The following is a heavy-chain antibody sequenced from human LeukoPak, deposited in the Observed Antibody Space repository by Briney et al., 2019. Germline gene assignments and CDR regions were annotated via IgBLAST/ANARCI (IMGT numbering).Heavy chain of an antibody. CDR2: INPNRGNT. J-gene: IGHJ5*02. V-gene: IGHV1-8*01. CDR1: RYTFTPYA. Sequence: ASQKVSRTTSRYTFTPYAINAVREAPGQRLVWVGWINPNRGNTCYARKIPGRVTMTRNTSISTAYMELSSLRSEDTAVYYCARVEVYCSSTSCYLGYNWFHLGGQGTLVTVSS. D-gene: IGHD2-2*01. CDR3: ARVEVYCSSTSCYLGYNWFHL.